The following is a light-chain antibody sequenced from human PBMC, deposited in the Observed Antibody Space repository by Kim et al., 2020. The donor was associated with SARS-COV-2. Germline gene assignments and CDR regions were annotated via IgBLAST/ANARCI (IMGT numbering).Light chain of an antibody. J-gene: IGKJ2*01. CDR2: AAS. CDR1: QIVSSDY. CDR3: QQYGSSYT. Sequence: SLSPGERATLSWRASQIVSSDYLAWYQQRPGQAPRLLIYAASSRAAGIPDRISGSGAGTDFTLTINGLEPEDFAVYYCQQYGSSYTFGQGTKLEI. V-gene: IGKV3-20*01.